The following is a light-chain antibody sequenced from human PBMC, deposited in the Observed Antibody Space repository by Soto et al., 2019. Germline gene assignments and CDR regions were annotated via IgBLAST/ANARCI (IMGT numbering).Light chain of an antibody. V-gene: IGKV1-5*03. CDR2: KAS. CDR1: QSFXTW. Sequence: IQLTQSPSTLSASVGDRVTITCRASQSFXTWLGWYQQKPGKAPNVLXAKASSLARGGPSRLSGSGSVTDFTLTISSLQPDDLANYYCQQYKSVPWTFGQGTKVDIK. CDR3: QQYKSVPWT. J-gene: IGKJ1*01.